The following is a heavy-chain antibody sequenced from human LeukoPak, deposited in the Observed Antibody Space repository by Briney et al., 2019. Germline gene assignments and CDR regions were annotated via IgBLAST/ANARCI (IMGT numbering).Heavy chain of an antibody. CDR2: IYTSGST. Sequence: SETLSLTCTVSGGSISSYYWRWVRQPAGKGREWVGRIYTSGSTNYNPSLKSRVTMSVDTSKNQFSLKLSSVTAADTAVYYCARSRSSRMGSDAFDIWGQGTMVTVSS. J-gene: IGHJ3*02. V-gene: IGHV4-4*07. CDR1: GGSISSYY. D-gene: IGHD2-2*01. CDR3: ARSRSSRMGSDAFDI.